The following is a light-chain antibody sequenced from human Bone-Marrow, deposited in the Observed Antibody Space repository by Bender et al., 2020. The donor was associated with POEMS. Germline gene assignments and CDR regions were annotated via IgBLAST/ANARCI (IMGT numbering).Light chain of an antibody. J-gene: IGLJ3*02. CDR3: ASWDDSLNGWV. CDR2: ADS. CDR1: SIGRNP. V-gene: IGLV1-44*01. Sequence: QSVLTQPPSASGTPGQRVTISCSGGSIGRNPINWYQQLPGTAPRLVIYADSKRPSGVPDRFAAFKSGTSASLVISGLQSEDEADYYCASWDDSLNGWVFGGGTKLTVL.